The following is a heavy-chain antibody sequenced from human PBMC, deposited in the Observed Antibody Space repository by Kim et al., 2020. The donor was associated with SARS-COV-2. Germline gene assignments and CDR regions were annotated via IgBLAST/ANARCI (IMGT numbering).Heavy chain of an antibody. D-gene: IGHD3-10*01. CDR1: GFTFSSYA. V-gene: IGHV3-23*01. CDR2: ISGSGGST. J-gene: IGHJ4*02. Sequence: GGSLRLSCAASGFTFSSYAMSWVRQAPGKGLEWVSTISGSGGSTYYADSVKGRFTISRDNSKNTLYLQMNSLRAEDTAVYYCAKDGMALGEFGVTGWGQGTLVTVSS. CDR3: AKDGMALGEFGVTG.